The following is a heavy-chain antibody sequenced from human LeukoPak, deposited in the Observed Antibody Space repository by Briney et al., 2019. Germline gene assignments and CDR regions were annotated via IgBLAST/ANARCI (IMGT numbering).Heavy chain of an antibody. CDR2: ISGSGEST. V-gene: IGHV3-23*01. D-gene: IGHD3-10*01. J-gene: IGHJ3*01. CDR1: GFSFSSFA. CDR3: AKDRILVRGVGDAFDL. Sequence: PGGSLRLSCAASGFSFSSFAMSWVRQAPGKGLEWVSAISGSGESTYYEDSVKGRFTISRDNSKNTVDVQMNSLRAEDTAVYYCAKDRILVRGVGDAFDLWGQGTMVTVSS.